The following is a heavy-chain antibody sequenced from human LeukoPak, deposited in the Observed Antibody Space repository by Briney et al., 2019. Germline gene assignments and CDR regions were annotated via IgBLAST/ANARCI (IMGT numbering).Heavy chain of an antibody. D-gene: IGHD3-10*01. CDR1: GFTFSSYA. CDR3: AKQYGSGSLPDHNFDY. Sequence: GGSLRLSCAASGFTFSSYAMSWVRQAPGKGLEWVSAISGSGGSTYYAASVKGRFTISRDNSKNTLYLHMNSLRVEDTAVYYCAKQYGSGSLPDHNFDYWGQGTLVTVSS. CDR2: ISGSGGST. V-gene: IGHV3-23*01. J-gene: IGHJ4*02.